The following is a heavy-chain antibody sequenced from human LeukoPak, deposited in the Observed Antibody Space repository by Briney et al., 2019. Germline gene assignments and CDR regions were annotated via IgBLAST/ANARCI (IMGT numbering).Heavy chain of an antibody. V-gene: IGHV3-23*01. CDR3: VKETSSGNFVTIDC. CDR2: ITGDGGGT. CDR1: GFTVSSNY. Sequence: GGSLRLSCAASGFTVSSNYMSWVRQAPGKGLEWVSAITGDGGGTNHADSVKGRFFISRDNSKNTLYMQMNSLRAEDTAVYYCVKETSSGNFVTIDCWGQGALVTVSS. D-gene: IGHD1-26*01. J-gene: IGHJ4*02.